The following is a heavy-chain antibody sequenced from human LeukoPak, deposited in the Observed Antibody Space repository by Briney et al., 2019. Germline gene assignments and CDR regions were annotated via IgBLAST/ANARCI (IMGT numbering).Heavy chain of an antibody. Sequence: GGSLRLSCAASGFTVSSNYMSWVRQAPGKGLEWVSRISPTGSTTSYADSVKGRFTASRDNAKNTLYLQVNNLRAEDTTVYYCARGPNSNWSGLDFWGQGTLLTVSS. CDR1: GFTVSSNY. CDR2: ISPTGSTT. J-gene: IGHJ4*02. CDR3: ARGPNSNWSGLDF. D-gene: IGHD6-6*01. V-gene: IGHV3-74*01.